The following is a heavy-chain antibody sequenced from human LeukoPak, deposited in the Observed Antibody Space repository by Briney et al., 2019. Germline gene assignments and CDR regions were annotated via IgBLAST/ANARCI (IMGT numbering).Heavy chain of an antibody. D-gene: IGHD5-12*01. CDR2: IIPFLDTS. Sequence: SVKVSCKASGGTFSNYALSWVRQAPGQGLEWMGAIIPFLDTSNYPPKFQDRVTITTDESTSTAYMELSSLRSDDTAVYYCARAQAGNYDWPLDLWGQGTLVTVSS. CDR3: ARAQAGNYDWPLDL. V-gene: IGHV1-69*05. J-gene: IGHJ5*02. CDR1: GGTFSNYA.